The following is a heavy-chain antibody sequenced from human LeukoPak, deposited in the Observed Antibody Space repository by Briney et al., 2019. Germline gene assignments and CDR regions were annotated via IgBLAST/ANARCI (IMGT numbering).Heavy chain of an antibody. CDR2: SNRDGSST. J-gene: IGHJ6*02. V-gene: IGHV3-74*01. D-gene: IGHD3-10*01. CDR3: ARVCYYGSGFYYAGMDV. CDR1: GFSLSTYW. Sequence: GGSLRLSCAASGFSLSTYWMHWVRQAPGKGLVWVSRSNRDGSSTTYADSVRGRFTISRDNATNTLYLQMNSLRAEDTAVYYCARVCYYGSGFYYAGMDVWGQGTTVTVSS.